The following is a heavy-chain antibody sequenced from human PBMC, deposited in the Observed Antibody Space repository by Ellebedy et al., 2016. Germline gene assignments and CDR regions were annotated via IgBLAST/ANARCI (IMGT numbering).Heavy chain of an antibody. CDR3: ARGNRGMIYD. V-gene: IGHV3-9*01. J-gene: IGHJ4*02. CDR1: GFIFDDSA. CDR2: ISWNSVSM. D-gene: IGHD3/OR15-3a*01. Sequence: GGSLRLSCATSGFIFDDSAMHWVRQAPGKGLEWVPGISWNSVSMVYADSVKGRFTISRDNAKNSVYLQMNSLRTEDTALYYCARGNRGMIYDWGQGTLVTVSS.